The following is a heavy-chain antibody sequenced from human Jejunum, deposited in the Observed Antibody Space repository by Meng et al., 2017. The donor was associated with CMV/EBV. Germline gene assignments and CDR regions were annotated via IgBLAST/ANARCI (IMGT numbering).Heavy chain of an antibody. V-gene: IGHV1-69*05. J-gene: IGHJ4*02. CDR1: GGTFSSYA. CDR3: ARAHDSISNPYFDF. Sequence: AGGTFSSYAISLGRQAPGHGLEWMGGIVPLLGTVNYAKKFQGRITITTDESTSTGYMELSSLRSEDTAVYYCARAHDSISNPYFDFWGQGTLVTVSS. D-gene: IGHD3-3*02. CDR2: IVPLLGTV.